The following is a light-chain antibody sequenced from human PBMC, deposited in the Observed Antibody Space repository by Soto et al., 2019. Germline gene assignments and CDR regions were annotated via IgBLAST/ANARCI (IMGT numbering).Light chain of an antibody. CDR3: QQYNDGLT. V-gene: IGKV3-15*01. CDR2: DAS. CDR1: QSVSSN. J-gene: IGKJ4*01. Sequence: EIVITQSPATLSVSPGERATLSCRASQSVSSNLAWYHQKPGQAPRLIIYDASTRATGIPARLSGSGSGTEFTLTISSLQSEDFAVYYCQQYNDGLTFGGGTKVAIK.